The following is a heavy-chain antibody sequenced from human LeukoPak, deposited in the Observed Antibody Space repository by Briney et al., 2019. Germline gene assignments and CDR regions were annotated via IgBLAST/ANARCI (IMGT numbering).Heavy chain of an antibody. D-gene: IGHD2-15*01. CDR3: AREGCSGATCYLDS. V-gene: IGHV3-7*04. CDR2: INQDGTEK. CDR1: GFILDQYC. J-gene: IGHJ4*02. Sequence: GGSLRLSCAASGFILDQYCMHWVRQAPGKGLEWVANINQDGTEKYYVESVKGRFTISRDNAKKSLYLHLISLRADETAVYYCAREGCSGATCYLDSWGQGTLVTVSS.